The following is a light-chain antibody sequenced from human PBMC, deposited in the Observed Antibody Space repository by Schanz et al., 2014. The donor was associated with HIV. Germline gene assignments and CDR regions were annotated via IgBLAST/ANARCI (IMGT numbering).Light chain of an antibody. CDR3: QQYNTWPLT. CDR2: GAS. CDR1: QSVSSNN. V-gene: IGKV3-20*01. J-gene: IGKJ4*01. Sequence: EIVLTQSPGTLSLSPGERVTLSCRASQSVSSNNLAWYQHKPGQAPRLLFFGASSRATGIPDRFSGSGSGTDFTLTISRLEPEDFAVYYCQQYNTWPLTFGGGTKVEIK.